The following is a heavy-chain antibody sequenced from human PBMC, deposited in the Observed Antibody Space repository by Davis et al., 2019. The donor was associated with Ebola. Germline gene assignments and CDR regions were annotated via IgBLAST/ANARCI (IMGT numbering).Heavy chain of an antibody. CDR2: ISHDGNSR. CDR3: ARDYRGSGWYNWFDP. J-gene: IGHJ5*02. CDR1: GFTLNTYG. Sequence: GESLKISCAASGFTLNTYGMHWVRQAPGKGLEWVTMISHDGNSRYYIDSVKGRFTISRDNSKNTLYLEMNSLESDDTAVYFCARDYRGSGWYNWFDPWGQGTLVTVSS. V-gene: IGHV3-30*03. D-gene: IGHD6-19*01.